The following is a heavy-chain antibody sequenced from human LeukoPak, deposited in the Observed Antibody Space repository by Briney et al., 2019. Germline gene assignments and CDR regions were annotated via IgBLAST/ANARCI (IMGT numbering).Heavy chain of an antibody. D-gene: IGHD6-19*01. CDR3: AQTTGWPGFDY. V-gene: IGHV4-4*08. J-gene: IGHJ4*02. CDR1: GATVNEYY. CDR2: IYNGGRT. Sequence: PSETLSLICTAYGATVNEYYWSWIRQPPGRGLEWIAHIYNGGRTIFNPSLKTRVSISIDTSENKLSLKLTSMTAADTAVYYCAQTTGWPGFDYWGQGILVTVSS.